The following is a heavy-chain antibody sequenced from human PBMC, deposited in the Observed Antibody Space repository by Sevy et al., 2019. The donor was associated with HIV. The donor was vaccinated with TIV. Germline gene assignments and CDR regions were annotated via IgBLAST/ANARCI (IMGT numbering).Heavy chain of an antibody. Sequence: ASVKVSCKASGYSFTSYGITWVRQAPGQGLEWMGWISTLNTNYAQKLQGRVTLTTDTSTSTVYVELRSLRSDDTAVYYCARAPSGSQGPGQYFQHWGQGTLVTVSS. J-gene: IGHJ1*01. CDR1: GYSFTSYG. D-gene: IGHD1-26*01. CDR3: ARAPSGSQGPGQYFQH. CDR2: ISTLNT. V-gene: IGHV1-18*01.